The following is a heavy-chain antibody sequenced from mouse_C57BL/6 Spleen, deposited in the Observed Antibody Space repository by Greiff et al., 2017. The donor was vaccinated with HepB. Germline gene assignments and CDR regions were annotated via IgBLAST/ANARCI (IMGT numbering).Heavy chain of an antibody. CDR3: ARGDYDVPFAY. V-gene: IGHV5-4*03. Sequence: EVKLVESGGGLVKPGGSLKLSCAASGFTFSSYAMSWVRQTPEKRLEWVATISDGGSYTYYPDNVKGRFTISRDNAKNNLYLQMSHLKSEDTAMYYCARGDYDVPFAYWGQGTLVTVSA. D-gene: IGHD2-4*01. J-gene: IGHJ3*01. CDR1: GFTFSSYA. CDR2: ISDGGSYT.